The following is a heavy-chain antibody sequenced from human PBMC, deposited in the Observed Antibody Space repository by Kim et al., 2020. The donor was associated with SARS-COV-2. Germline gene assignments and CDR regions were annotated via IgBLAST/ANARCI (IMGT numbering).Heavy chain of an antibody. J-gene: IGHJ4*02. CDR3: ARLGRYSSSWFFDY. D-gene: IGHD6-13*01. V-gene: IGHV4-39*01. Sequence: NPSRKSRVTISVDTSKNQFSLKLSSVTAADTAVYYCARLGRYSSSWFFDYWGQGTLVTVSS.